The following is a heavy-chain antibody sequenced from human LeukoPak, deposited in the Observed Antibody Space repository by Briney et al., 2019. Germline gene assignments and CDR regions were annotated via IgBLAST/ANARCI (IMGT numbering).Heavy chain of an antibody. V-gene: IGHV1-8*03. CDR3: ARSGIVGASYYYYMDV. CDR1: GYTFSNYG. CDR2: MNPNSGNT. Sequence: ASVKVSCKASGYTFSNYGISWVRQATGQGLEWMGWMNPNSGNTGYAQKFQGRVTITRNTSISTAYMELSSLRSEDTAVYYCARSGIVGASYYYYMDVWGKGTTVTVSS. J-gene: IGHJ6*03. D-gene: IGHD1-26*01.